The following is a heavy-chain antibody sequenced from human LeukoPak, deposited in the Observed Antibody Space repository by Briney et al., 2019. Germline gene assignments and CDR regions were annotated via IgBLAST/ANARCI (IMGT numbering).Heavy chain of an antibody. V-gene: IGHV1-24*01. J-gene: IGHJ4*02. Sequence: ASVKVSCKVSGYTLTELSMHWVRQAPGKGLEWMGGFDPEDGETIYAQKFQGRVTMTEDTSTDTAYMELSSLRSEDTAVYYCARVKPARGEEKTNRPFDYWGQGTLVTVSS. CDR2: FDPEDGET. CDR3: ARVKPARGEEKTNRPFDY. D-gene: IGHD3-10*01. CDR1: GYTLTELS.